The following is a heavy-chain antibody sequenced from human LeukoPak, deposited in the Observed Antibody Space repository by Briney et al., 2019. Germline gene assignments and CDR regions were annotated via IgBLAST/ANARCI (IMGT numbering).Heavy chain of an antibody. J-gene: IGHJ4*02. CDR2: ITSSSTTM. CDR3: ARDSYGIFGVGVFDY. Sequence: GGSLRLSCAASGFTFSAYSMNWVRQAPGKGLEWVSSITSSSTTMYYADSVKGRFTISRDNAKNSLYLQMNSLRAEDTAVYYCARDSYGIFGVGVFDYWGQGTLVTVSS. D-gene: IGHD3-3*01. V-gene: IGHV3-48*04. CDR1: GFTFSAYS.